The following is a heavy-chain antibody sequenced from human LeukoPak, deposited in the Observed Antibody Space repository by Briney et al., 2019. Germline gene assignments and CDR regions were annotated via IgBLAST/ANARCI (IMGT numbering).Heavy chain of an antibody. D-gene: IGHD3-22*01. CDR2: INPSGGSA. J-gene: IGHJ4*02. CDR3: ARDLIPYYYDSSGYRNGIDY. CDR1: GYTFTYYH. Sequence: VASVKVSCKTSGYTFTYYHMYWVRLAPGQGLEWVGMINPSGGSASYAQKFQGRVTMTRDTSTSTVYMELSSLISEDTAVYYCARDLIPYYYDSSGYRNGIDYWGQGTLVTVSS. V-gene: IGHV1-46*01.